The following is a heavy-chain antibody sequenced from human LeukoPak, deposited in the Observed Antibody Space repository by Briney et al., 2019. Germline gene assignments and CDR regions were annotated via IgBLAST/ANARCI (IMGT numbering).Heavy chain of an antibody. CDR3: ARGSSGCDLPDY. V-gene: IGHV4-59*01. CDR2: IYYSGST. Sequence: PSETLSLTCTVSGGSISSYYWSWIRQPPGKGLEWIGYIYYSGSTNYNASLKSRVTISVDTSKNQFSLKLSSVTAADTAVYFCARGSSGCDLPDYWGQGTLVTVSS. J-gene: IGHJ4*02. CDR1: GGSISSYY. D-gene: IGHD5-12*01.